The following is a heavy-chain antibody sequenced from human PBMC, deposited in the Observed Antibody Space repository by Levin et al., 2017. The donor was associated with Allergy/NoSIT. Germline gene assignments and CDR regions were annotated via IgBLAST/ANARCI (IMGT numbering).Heavy chain of an antibody. CDR1: GFIFSSYG. V-gene: IGHV3-33*01. Sequence: GGSLRLSCAASGFIFSSYGIHWVRQAPGKGLEWVAVIWHDGKNKYYADSVKGRFTISRDNTKNTMYLQMNSLRADDTAVYHCARDSGAGAAIDFWGQGTLVTVSS. CDR3: ARDSGAGAAIDF. J-gene: IGHJ4*02. D-gene: IGHD1-26*01. CDR2: IWHDGKNK.